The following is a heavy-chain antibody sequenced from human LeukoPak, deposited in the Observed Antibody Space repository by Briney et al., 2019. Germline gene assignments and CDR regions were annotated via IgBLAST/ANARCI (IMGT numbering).Heavy chain of an antibody. Sequence: PSETLSLTCTVSGGSISSGSYYWSWIRQPAGKGLEWIGRIYTSGSTNYSPSLKTRVTISVDTSKNQFSLKLTSVTAADTAVYYCARSTFSSNWNLWGQGTLVTVSS. CDR2: IYTSGST. V-gene: IGHV4-61*02. CDR1: GGSISSGSYY. J-gene: IGHJ4*02. CDR3: ARSTFSSNWNL. D-gene: IGHD6-13*01.